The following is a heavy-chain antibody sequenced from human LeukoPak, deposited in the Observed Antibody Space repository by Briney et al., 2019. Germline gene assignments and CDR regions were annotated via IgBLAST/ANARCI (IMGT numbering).Heavy chain of an antibody. Sequence: GGSLRLSCAASGFTFSSYSKNWVRQAPGKGLEWVSYISSSSSTIYYADSVKGRFTISRDNAKNSLYLQTNSLRAEDTAVYYCARALYGDYFDYWGQGTLVTVSS. CDR1: GFTFSSYS. V-gene: IGHV3-48*01. J-gene: IGHJ4*02. CDR2: ISSSSSTI. D-gene: IGHD3-16*02. CDR3: ARALYGDYFDY.